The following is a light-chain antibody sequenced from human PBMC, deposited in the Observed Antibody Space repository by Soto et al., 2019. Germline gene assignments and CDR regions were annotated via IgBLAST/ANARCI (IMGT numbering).Light chain of an antibody. J-gene: IGLJ3*02. CDR2: YNN. V-gene: IGLV1-44*01. Sequence: QSVLAQPPSASGTPGQRVTISCSGSSSNIGSNTVNWYQQLPGTAPTLLIYYNNQRPSGVPDRFSGSKSGTSASLAISGLQSEDEAHYYCAAWDDSLYGWVFGGGTKVTVL. CDR1: SSNIGSNT. CDR3: AAWDDSLYGWV.